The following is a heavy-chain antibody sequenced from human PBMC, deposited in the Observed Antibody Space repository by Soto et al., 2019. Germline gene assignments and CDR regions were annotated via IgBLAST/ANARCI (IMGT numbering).Heavy chain of an antibody. V-gene: IGHV1-18*01. J-gene: IGHJ4*02. CDR3: ARGRVYTGGSDADY. Sequence: QVHLVQSGAEVKKPGSSVRVSCKTSGYTFSNYAISWVRQAPGQGLEWMGWINTGSGYTNYAHDRVTMTEHASTYTAYLEVTSLRSDDTAIYYCARGRVYTGGSDADYWGQGTLVTVSS. CDR2: INTGSGYT. CDR1: GYTFSNYA. D-gene: IGHD2-8*02.